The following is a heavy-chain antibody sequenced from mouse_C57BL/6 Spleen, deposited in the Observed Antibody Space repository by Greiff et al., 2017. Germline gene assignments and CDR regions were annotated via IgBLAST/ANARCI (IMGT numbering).Heavy chain of an antibody. J-gene: IGHJ3*01. CDR3: AQIHSAWFAY. D-gene: IGHD3-1*01. Sequence: EVKLVESGPGLVKPSQSLSLTCSVTGYSITSGYYWNWIRQFPGNKLEWMGYISYDGSNNYNPSLKNRISITRDTSKNQFFLKLNSVTTEDTATYYCAQIHSAWFAYWGQGTLVTVSA. V-gene: IGHV3-6*01. CDR1: GYSITSGYY. CDR2: ISYDGSN.